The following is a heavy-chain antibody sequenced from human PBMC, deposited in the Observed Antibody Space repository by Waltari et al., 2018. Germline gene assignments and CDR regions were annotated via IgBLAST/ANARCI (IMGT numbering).Heavy chain of an antibody. CDR2: ISSSGSTI. Sequence: EVQLVESGGGLVQPGGSLRLSCAASGFTFSSYEMNWVRQAPGKGLAWVSYISSSGSTIYYADSVKGRFTSSRDNAKNSLYLQMNSLRAEDTAVYYCARDPGSVTTYDYWGQGTLVTVSS. J-gene: IGHJ4*02. CDR3: ARDPGSVTTYDY. D-gene: IGHD4-17*01. CDR1: GFTFSSYE. V-gene: IGHV3-48*03.